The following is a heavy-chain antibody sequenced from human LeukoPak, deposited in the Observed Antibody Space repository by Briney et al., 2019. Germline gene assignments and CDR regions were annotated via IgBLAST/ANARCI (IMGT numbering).Heavy chain of an antibody. Sequence: ASVKVSCKASGGTFSSYDISWVRQAPGQGLEWMGGIIPIFGTANYAQKFQGRVTITTDESTSTAYMELSSLRSEDTAVYYCAARYCSSTSCYFVSSWGQGTLVTVSS. J-gene: IGHJ4*02. V-gene: IGHV1-69*05. CDR2: IIPIFGTA. D-gene: IGHD2-2*01. CDR3: AARYCSSTSCYFVSS. CDR1: GGTFSSYD.